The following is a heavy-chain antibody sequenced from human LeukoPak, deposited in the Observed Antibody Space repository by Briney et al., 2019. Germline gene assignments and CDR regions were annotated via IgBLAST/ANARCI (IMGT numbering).Heavy chain of an antibody. CDR1: GGTFSSYS. V-gene: IGHV3-48*02. CDR3: ASSGSYRFDY. D-gene: IGHD1-26*01. CDR2: ITASGTAM. J-gene: IGHJ4*02. Sequence: SCKASGGTFSSYSMNWVRQAPGKGLEWVSHITASGTAMFYADSVKGRFTISRDNAKNSLYLRMNSLRDEDTAVYYCASSGSYRFDYWGQGTLVTVSS.